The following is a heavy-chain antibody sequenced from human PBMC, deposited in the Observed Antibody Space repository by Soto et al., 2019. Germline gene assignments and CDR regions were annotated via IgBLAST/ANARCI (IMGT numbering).Heavy chain of an antibody. J-gene: IGHJ2*01. D-gene: IGHD6-13*01. CDR2: INAGNGNT. CDR3: ARDLVIAAAGFDL. CDR1: GYTFTSYA. V-gene: IGHV1-3*01. Sequence: ASVKVSCKASGYTFTSYAMHWVRQAPGQRLEWMGWINAGNGNTKYSQKFQGRVTITRDTSASTAYMELSSLRSEDTAVYYCARDLVIAAAGFDLWGRGTLVTVSS.